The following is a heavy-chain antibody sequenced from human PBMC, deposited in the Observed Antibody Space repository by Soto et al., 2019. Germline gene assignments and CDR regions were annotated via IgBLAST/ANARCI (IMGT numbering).Heavy chain of an antibody. CDR3: ARDIYYYDSSGYQRHYFDY. D-gene: IGHD3-22*01. CDR1: GDSISSRSYY. J-gene: IGHJ4*02. Sequence: SETLSLTCTVTGDSISSRSYYWGWIRQPPGKGLEWIGSIYYSGSTYNNPSLRSRVSMSIDTSKDQFSLKLKSVTAADTAVYYCARDIYYYDSSGYQRHYFDYWGQGTLVTVSS. V-gene: IGHV4-39*07. CDR2: IYYSGST.